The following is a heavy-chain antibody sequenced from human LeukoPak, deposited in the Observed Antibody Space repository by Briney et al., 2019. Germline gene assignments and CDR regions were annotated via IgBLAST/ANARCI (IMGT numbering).Heavy chain of an antibody. V-gene: IGHV4-59*01. D-gene: IGHD1-1*01. Sequence: SETLSLTCTVSGGSISNYYWSWIRQSPGKGLEWIGHIYNSGTTNYNPSLKSRFTISVNPSKNQFSLKTSSVTAADTAVYYCARDRGTWNDDGFDYWGQGTLVTVSS. CDR1: GGSISNYY. J-gene: IGHJ4*02. CDR3: ARDRGTWNDDGFDY. CDR2: IYNSGTT.